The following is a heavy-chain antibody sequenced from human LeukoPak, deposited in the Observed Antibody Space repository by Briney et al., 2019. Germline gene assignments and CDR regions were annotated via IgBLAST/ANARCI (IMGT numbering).Heavy chain of an antibody. CDR1: GGSISSSSYY. V-gene: IGHV4-30-4*08. CDR2: IYYSGST. J-gene: IGHJ4*02. Sequence: SETLSLTCTASGGSISSSSYYWSWIRQPPGKGLEWIGYIYYSGSTYYNPSLKSRVTISVDTSKNQFSLKLSSVTAADTAVYYCAREVDSTKDQFYDYWGQGTLVTVSS. CDR3: AREVDSTKDQFYDY. D-gene: IGHD5/OR15-5a*01.